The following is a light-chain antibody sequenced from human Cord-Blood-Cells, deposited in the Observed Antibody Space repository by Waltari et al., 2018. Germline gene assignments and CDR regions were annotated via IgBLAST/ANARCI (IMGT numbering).Light chain of an antibody. CDR3: QQSYSTPWT. Sequence: DIQMTQSPSSLSASVGDRVTITCRASQSISSYLNWYQQKPGKAPKLLIYAASSLQSGVPSRLSGSGSGTDFTLTISSLQPEDFATYYCQQSYSTPWTFGQGPRWKSN. CDR1: QSISSY. J-gene: IGKJ1*01. CDR2: AAS. V-gene: IGKV1-39*01.